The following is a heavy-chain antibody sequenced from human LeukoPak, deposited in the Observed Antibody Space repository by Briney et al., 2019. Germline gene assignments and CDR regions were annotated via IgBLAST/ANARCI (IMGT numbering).Heavy chain of an antibody. CDR1: DGSISGDNYY. J-gene: IGHJ4*02. CDR3: ARGARFFAYYDY. D-gene: IGHD2-21*01. Sequence: PSQTLSLTCTVSDGSISGDNYYWSWIRQLPGKGLEWIGYIYNGGTTYYNPSLKSRVIISVDTSKNQFPLKLKSVTAADTAMYYCARGARFFAYYDYWGQGTLVTVSS. CDR2: IYNGGTT. V-gene: IGHV4-31*03.